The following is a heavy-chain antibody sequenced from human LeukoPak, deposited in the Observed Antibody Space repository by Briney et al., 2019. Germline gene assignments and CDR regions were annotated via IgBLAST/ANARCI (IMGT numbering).Heavy chain of an antibody. D-gene: IGHD3-16*01. CDR2: LSGSDEST. CDR1: GFAFSTYA. CDR3: AKDYGGTTPGFDY. V-gene: IGHV3-23*01. Sequence: GGSLRLSCAASGFAFSTYAMNWVRQAPGKGLEWVSALSGSDESTYYADSVKGRFTISRDKSTNTVYLQMNSLRAEDTAVYYCAKDYGGTTPGFDYWGQGTLVTVSS. J-gene: IGHJ4*02.